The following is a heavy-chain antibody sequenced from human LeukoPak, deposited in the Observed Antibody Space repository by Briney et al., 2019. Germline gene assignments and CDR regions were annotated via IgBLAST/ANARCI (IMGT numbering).Heavy chain of an antibody. D-gene: IGHD3-22*01. V-gene: IGHV1-69*05. CDR2: IIPIFGTA. Sequence: ASVKASCKASGGTFSSYAISWVRQAPGQGLEWMGGIIPIFGTANYAQKLQGRVTMTTDTSTSTAYMELRSLRSDDTAVYYCARGSPPRVYYDRSGYYSYYFDYWGQGTLVTVSS. CDR3: ARGSPPRVYYDRSGYYSYYFDY. J-gene: IGHJ4*02. CDR1: GGTFSSYA.